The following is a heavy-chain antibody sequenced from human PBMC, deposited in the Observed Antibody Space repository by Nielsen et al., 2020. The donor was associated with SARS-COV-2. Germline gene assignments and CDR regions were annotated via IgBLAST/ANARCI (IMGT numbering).Heavy chain of an antibody. J-gene: IGHJ6*03. CDR2: FDPEDGET. CDR3: ARDGDIVVVPAAHPSYYYYYMDV. D-gene: IGHD2-2*01. V-gene: IGHV1-24*01. Sequence: WVRQAPGQGLEWMGGFDPEDGETIYAQKFQGRVTMTEDTSTDTAYMELSSLRSDDTAVYYCARDGDIVVVPAAHPSYYYYYMDVWGKGTTVTVSS.